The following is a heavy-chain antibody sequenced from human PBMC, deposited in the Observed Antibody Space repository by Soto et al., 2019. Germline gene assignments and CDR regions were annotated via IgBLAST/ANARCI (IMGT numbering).Heavy chain of an antibody. CDR2: IYYSVST. CDR3: ASLLGYCSSTSCYPFEY. D-gene: IGHD2-2*01. V-gene: IGHV4-39*01. J-gene: IGHJ4*02. CDR1: GGSISSSSYY. Sequence: PSETLSLTCTVSGGSISSSSYYWGWIHHPPGKGLEWIGSIYYSVSTYYNPSLKSRVTISVDTSKNQFSLKLSSVTAADTAVYYCASLLGYCSSTSCYPFEYWGQGTLIRVST.